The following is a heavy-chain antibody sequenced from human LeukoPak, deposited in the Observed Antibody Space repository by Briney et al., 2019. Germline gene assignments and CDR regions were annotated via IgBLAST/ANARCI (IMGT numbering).Heavy chain of an antibody. CDR1: GYTFTSYY. CDR2: INPNGGST. CDR3: ARFPNTAMVMGLEYYYYGMDV. J-gene: IGHJ6*02. D-gene: IGHD5-18*01. Sequence: ASVKVSCKASGYTFTSYYMHWVRQAPGQGLEWMGIINPNGGSTNYAQKFQGRVTMTRDTSTSTVYMELSRLRSEDTAVYYCARFPNTAMVMGLEYYYYGMDVWGQGTTVTVSS. V-gene: IGHV1-46*01.